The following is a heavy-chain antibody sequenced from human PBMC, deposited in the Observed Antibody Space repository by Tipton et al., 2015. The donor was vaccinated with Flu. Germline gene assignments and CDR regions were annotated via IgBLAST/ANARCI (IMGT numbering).Heavy chain of an antibody. D-gene: IGHD3/OR15-3a*01. CDR3: AKSQLDWGTYYNYYGMDV. CDR1: GFIFSNFG. CDR2: ISYDGRNDR. V-gene: IGHV3-30*18. J-gene: IGHJ6*02. Sequence: SLRLSCEASGFIFSNFGMHWVRQAPGKGLEWMAVISYDGRNDRYYADSVKGRFTIARDSSKNTLFLQMNSLRPEDTAVYYCAKSQLDWGTYYNYYGMDVWGLGTTVSVSS.